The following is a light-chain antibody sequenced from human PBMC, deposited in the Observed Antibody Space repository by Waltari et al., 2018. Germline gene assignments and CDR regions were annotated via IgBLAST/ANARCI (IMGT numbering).Light chain of an antibody. CDR2: GTD. CDR3: QQYGNLPIT. CDR1: QNVVGTY. J-gene: IGKJ5*01. V-gene: IGKV3-20*01. Sequence: ELVLTPSPGTLSLSPGERATLSCRASQNVVGTYLAWYQQKPGQAPRLLISGTDTRATGIPDRFTGSESGTDFTLTISRLEPEDFAVYYCQQYGNLPITFGQGTRLEIK.